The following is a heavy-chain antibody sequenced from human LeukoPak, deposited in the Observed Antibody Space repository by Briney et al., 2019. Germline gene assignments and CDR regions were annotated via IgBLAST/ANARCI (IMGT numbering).Heavy chain of an antibody. J-gene: IGHJ5*02. Sequence: GGSLRLSCSASGFTFSTNSMHWVRQAPGKGLEFVSAVTSNGGSTCCEASVRGRFTISRDNSKNTLYLQMSSLRAEDTAVYYCVTVGMTSIWSYLRFDPRGQGTLVSV. CDR2: VTSNGGST. CDR1: GFTFSTNS. D-gene: IGHD1-26*01. V-gene: IGHV3-64D*08. CDR3: VTVGMTSIWSYLRFDP.